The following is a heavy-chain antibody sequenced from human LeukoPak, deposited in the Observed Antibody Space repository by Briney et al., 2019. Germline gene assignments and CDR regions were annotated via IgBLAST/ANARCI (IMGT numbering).Heavy chain of an antibody. J-gene: IGHJ3*02. Sequence: GGSLRLSCSASGFTFSSYWLHWVGPAPGKGLVWVARINSDGSSKSYADSVKGRFTISRDNAKNALYPQMNSLRADDSAVYYCVSRGGVVVTATYAFDIWGQGTMVTVSS. CDR1: GFTFSSYW. CDR3: VSRGGVVVTATYAFDI. CDR2: INSDGSSK. D-gene: IGHD2-21*02. V-gene: IGHV3-74*01.